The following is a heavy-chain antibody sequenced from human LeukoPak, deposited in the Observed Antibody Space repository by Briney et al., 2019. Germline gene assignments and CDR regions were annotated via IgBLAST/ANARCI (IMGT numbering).Heavy chain of an antibody. Sequence: PSETLSLTCTVSGGSISSGGYYWSWIRQHLGKGLEWIGYIYYSGSTYYNPSLKSRVTISVDTSKNQFSLKLSSVTAADTAVYYCARGGYSYGYKIDPWGQGTLVTVSS. J-gene: IGHJ5*02. CDR1: GGSISSGGYY. CDR2: IYYSGST. V-gene: IGHV4-31*03. D-gene: IGHD5-18*01. CDR3: ARGGYSYGYKIDP.